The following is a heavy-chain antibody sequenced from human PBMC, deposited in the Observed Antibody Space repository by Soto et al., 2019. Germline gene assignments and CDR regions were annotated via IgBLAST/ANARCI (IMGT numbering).Heavy chain of an antibody. CDR3: ASPGNGGDYGMDV. CDR2: ISNGGIST. Sequence: GGSLRLSCSASGFTLSSYAMSWVRQAPGKGLEWVSGISNGGISTYYADSVKGRFTIPRDNSKNTLYLQMNSLRAEDTAVYYCASPGNGGDYGMDVWGQGTTVTVSS. J-gene: IGHJ6*02. V-gene: IGHV3-23*01. D-gene: IGHD2-8*01. CDR1: GFTLSSYA.